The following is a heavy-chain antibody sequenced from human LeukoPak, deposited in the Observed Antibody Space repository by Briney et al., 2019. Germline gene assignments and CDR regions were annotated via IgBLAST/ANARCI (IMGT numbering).Heavy chain of an antibody. CDR1: GGSFSGYY. CDR2: INHSGST. Sequence: SETLSLTCAVYGGSFSGYYWSWIRQPPGKGLEWIGEINHSGSTNYNPSLKSRVTISVDTSKNQFSLKLSSVTAADTAAYYCARGGYFWRGYLDDYWGQGTLVTVSS. CDR3: ARGGYFWRGYLDDY. J-gene: IGHJ4*02. D-gene: IGHD3-3*01. V-gene: IGHV4-34*01.